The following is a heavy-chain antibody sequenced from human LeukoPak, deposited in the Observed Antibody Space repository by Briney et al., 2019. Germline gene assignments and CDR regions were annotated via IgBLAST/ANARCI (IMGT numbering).Heavy chain of an antibody. CDR2: LSSSSSYI. Sequence: GRSLRLSCAASGFTFSSYSMNWVRQAPGKGLEWVSSLSSSSSYIYYADSVKGRFTISRDNAKNSLYPQMNSLRAEDTAVYYCARERGIVGATYFDYWGQGTLVTVSS. CDR1: GFTFSSYS. CDR3: ARERGIVGATYFDY. V-gene: IGHV3-21*01. D-gene: IGHD1-26*01. J-gene: IGHJ4*02.